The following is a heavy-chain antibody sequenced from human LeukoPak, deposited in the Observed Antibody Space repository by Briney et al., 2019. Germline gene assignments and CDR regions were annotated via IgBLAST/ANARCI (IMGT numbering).Heavy chain of an antibody. CDR3: ARNVDTAMVNDY. CDR1: GFTVSSYG. J-gene: IGHJ4*02. V-gene: IGHV3-30*03. Sequence: AGGSLRLSCAASGFTVSSYGMHWVRQAPGKGLEWVAVISYDGSNKYYADSVKGRFTISRDNSKNTLYLQMSSLRAEDTAVYYCARNVDTAMVNDYWGQGTLVTVSS. D-gene: IGHD5-18*01. CDR2: ISYDGSNK.